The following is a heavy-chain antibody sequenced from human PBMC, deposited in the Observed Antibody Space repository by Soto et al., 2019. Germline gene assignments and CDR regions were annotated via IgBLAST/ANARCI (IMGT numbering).Heavy chain of an antibody. V-gene: IGHV1-18*01. CDR3: ARGRYGDY. CDR2: ISAHNGNT. CDR1: GYTFTSYG. J-gene: IGHJ4*02. Sequence: QVHLVQSGAAVKKPGASVKVSCKASGYTFTSYGITWVRQAPGQGLEWMGWISAHNGNTDYAQKLQGRVIVTRDTSTNTAYMELRSLISDDTAVYYCARGRYGDYWGQGALVTVSS. D-gene: IGHD1-1*01.